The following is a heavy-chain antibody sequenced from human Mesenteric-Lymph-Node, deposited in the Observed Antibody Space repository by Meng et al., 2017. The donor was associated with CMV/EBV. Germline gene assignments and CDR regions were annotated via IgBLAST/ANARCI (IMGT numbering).Heavy chain of an antibody. J-gene: IGHJ5*02. CDR1: GGSISSSSYY. CDR2: IYYSGST. D-gene: IGHD3-3*01. V-gene: IGHV4-39*07. Sequence: CTVSGGSISSSSYYWGWIRQPPGKGLECIGSIYYSGSTYYNPSLKSRVTISVDTSKNQFSLKLSSLTAADTAAYYCARSPLRFSIDLWGQGTLVTVSS. CDR3: ARSPLRFSIDL.